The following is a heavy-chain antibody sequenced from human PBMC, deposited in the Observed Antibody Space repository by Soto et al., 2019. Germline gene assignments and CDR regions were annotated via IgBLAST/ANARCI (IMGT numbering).Heavy chain of an antibody. CDR1: GFTFSNYA. V-gene: IGHV3-23*01. D-gene: IGHD4-17*01. CDR3: AKDKSRGVTVTPDY. CDR2: ISGAGGIT. Sequence: PGGSLRLSCAVSGFTFSNYAMSWVRQAPGKGLEWVSSISGAGGITHYAESVRGRFTISRDNSKDTLYLQMNSLSAEDTAVYYCAKDKSRGVTVTPDYWGQGTLVTVSS. J-gene: IGHJ4*02.